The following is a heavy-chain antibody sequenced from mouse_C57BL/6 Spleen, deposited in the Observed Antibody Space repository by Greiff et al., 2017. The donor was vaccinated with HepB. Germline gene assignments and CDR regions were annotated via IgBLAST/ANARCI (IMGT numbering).Heavy chain of an antibody. CDR2: IDPSDSYT. CDR1: GYTFTSYW. D-gene: IGHD4-1*01. V-gene: IGHV1-69*01. CDR3: AKRETGAWFAY. J-gene: IGHJ3*01. Sequence: QVQLQQPGAELVMPGASVKLSCKASGYTFTSYWMHWVKQRPGQGLEWIGEIDPSDSYTNYNQKFKGKSTLTVDKSSSTAYMQLSSLTSEDSAVYYWAKRETGAWFAYWGQGTLVTVSA.